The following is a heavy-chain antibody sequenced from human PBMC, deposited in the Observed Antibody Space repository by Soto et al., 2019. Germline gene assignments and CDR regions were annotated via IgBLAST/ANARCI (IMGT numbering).Heavy chain of an antibody. D-gene: IGHD2-21*01. V-gene: IGHV4-59*01. CDR1: GCAISSYY. Sequence: SETLSLTGPVSGCAISSYYWLWIRQPPGKGLEWIGYIYYSGSTNYNPSLKSRVTISVDTSKNQFSLKLSSVTAADTAVYYCARDSVVNATLFEYWGQGTLVSVSS. J-gene: IGHJ4*02. CDR3: ARDSVVNATLFEY. CDR2: IYYSGST.